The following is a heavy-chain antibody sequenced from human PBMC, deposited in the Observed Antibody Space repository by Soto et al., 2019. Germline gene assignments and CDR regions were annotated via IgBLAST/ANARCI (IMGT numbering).Heavy chain of an antibody. D-gene: IGHD6-13*01. V-gene: IGHV1-46*01. CDR2: INPSGGST. CDR3: AKSGYCGWFDP. Sequence: QVQLVQSGAEVKKPGASVKVSCKASGYTFTSYYMHWVRQAPGQGLEWMGIINPSGGSTSYAQKFQGRVTMTRDTSTSTVYMELSSLSSEDTAVYYCAKSGYCGWFDPWGQGTLVTVSS. CDR1: GYTFTSYY. J-gene: IGHJ5*02.